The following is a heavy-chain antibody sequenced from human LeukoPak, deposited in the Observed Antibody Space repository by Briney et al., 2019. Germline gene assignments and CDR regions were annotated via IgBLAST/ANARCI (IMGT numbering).Heavy chain of an antibody. V-gene: IGHV3-23*01. CDR3: ANALRVIAVAGDYFDY. CDR2: ISGSGGST. D-gene: IGHD6-19*01. J-gene: IGHJ4*02. Sequence: HPGGSLRLSCAASGFTFSSYAMSWVRQAPGKGLEWVSAISGSGGSTYYADSVKGRFTISRDNSKNTLYLQMNSLRAEDTAVYYCANALRVIAVAGDYFDYWGQGTLVTVSS. CDR1: GFTFSSYA.